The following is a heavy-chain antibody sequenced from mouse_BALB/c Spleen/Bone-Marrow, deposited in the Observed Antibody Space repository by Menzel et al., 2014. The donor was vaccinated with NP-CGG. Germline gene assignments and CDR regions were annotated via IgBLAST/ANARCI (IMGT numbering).Heavy chain of an antibody. CDR1: GYSFTGHT. CDR2: INPYNGGT. J-gene: IGHJ2*01. Sequence: VQLKESGPELVKPGASMKISCKTSGYSFTGHTMNWVKQSHGKNLEWIGLINPYNGGTSYNQKFKGKATLTVDKSSSTAYMELLSPTSEDSAVYFCAYGNFDYWGQGTTLTVSS. V-gene: IGHV1-26*01. CDR3: AYGNFDY. D-gene: IGHD2-1*01.